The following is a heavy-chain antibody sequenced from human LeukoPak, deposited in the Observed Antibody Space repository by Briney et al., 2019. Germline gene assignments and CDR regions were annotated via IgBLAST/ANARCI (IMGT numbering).Heavy chain of an antibody. V-gene: IGHV3-23*01. CDR2: ISGNDDST. J-gene: IGHJ4*02. CDR3: AKNRGYCSGGTCYGDY. Sequence: GGSLRLSCAASGFAFSNYAMSWVRQAPGKGLEWVSSISGNDDSTYYADSVEGRFTISRDNSKNTLYLQMNTLRAEDTAVYYCAKNRGYCSGGTCYGDYWGQETLVTVSS. CDR1: GFAFSNYA. D-gene: IGHD2-15*01.